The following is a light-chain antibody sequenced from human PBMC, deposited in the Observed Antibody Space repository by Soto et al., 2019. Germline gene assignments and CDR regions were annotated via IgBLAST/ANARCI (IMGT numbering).Light chain of an antibody. J-gene: IGKJ2*01. CDR2: WAS. V-gene: IGKV4-1*01. CDR3: QQYYSTPPYT. CDR1: QSVLYSSNNNNY. Sequence: DIVMTQSPDSLAVSLGERATINCKSSQSVLYSSNNNNYLALYQQKPGQPPKLLIYWASTRESGVPDRVSGSGSGTDLTLTISSLQDEAVAVYYCQQYYSTPPYTFGQGTKLEIK.